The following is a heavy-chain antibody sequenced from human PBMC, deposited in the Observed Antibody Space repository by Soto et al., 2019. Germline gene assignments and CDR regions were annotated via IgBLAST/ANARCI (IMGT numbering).Heavy chain of an antibody. J-gene: IGHJ4*02. Sequence: GGLVTVSCKASGYTFTSYAMHWVRPAPGQRLEWMGWINACNGNTKYSQKFQGRVTITRDTSASTAYMELSSLRSEDTAVYYCARATLLGTQWLVREFDYWGQGPLVTVSS. V-gene: IGHV1-3*01. CDR2: INACNGNT. D-gene: IGHD6-19*01. CDR1: GYTFTSYA. CDR3: ARATLLGTQWLVREFDY.